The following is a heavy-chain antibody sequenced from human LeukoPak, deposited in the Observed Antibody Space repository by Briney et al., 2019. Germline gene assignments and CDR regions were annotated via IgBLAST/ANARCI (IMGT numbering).Heavy chain of an antibody. CDR1: GFTFSTYW. V-gene: IGHV3-7*01. D-gene: IGHD2-21*02. CDR3: ATDRDNSDWQKRFDS. Sequence: GGSLRLSCAASGFTFSTYWMNWYRQAPGKGLEWVGNINQDASEVNYVDSVRGRFTISRDNAKNSLHLQMNSLRAEDTAGYCATDRDNSDWQKRFDSWGQGTLVTVSS. J-gene: IGHJ4*02. CDR2: INQDASEV.